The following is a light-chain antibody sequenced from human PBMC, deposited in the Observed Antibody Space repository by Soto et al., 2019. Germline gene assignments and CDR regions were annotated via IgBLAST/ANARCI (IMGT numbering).Light chain of an antibody. CDR2: GAS. CDR3: QQYGRSLPS. CDR1: QSISNSY. Sequence: ENVLTQSPDILSLSPGERVTLSCRASQSISNSYLAWYQQKPGQAPRVLIYGASNRATGTPDRFSGSGSGTNFTHTISRLEPEDFALYYCQQYGRSLPSFGRGTKLEIK. J-gene: IGKJ2*03. V-gene: IGKV3-20*01.